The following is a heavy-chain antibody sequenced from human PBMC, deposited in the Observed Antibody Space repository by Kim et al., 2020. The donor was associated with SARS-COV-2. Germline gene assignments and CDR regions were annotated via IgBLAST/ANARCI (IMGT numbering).Heavy chain of an antibody. J-gene: IGHJ3*02. D-gene: IGHD2-2*03. V-gene: IGHV4-59*01. CDR3: ARSSYGNCSSTSCYASAFDI. CDR1: GGSISSYY. CDR2: INYSGST. Sequence: SETLSLTCTVSGGSISSYYWSWIRQPPGKGLEWIGSINYSGSTTYNPSLKSRVTISVDTSKNQFSLKLSSVTAADTAGYYCARSSYGNCSSTSCYASAFDIWGQGTMVTVSS.